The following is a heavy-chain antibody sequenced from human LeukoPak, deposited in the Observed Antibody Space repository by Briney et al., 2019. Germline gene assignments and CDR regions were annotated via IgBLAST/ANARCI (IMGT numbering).Heavy chain of an antibody. J-gene: IGHJ4*02. D-gene: IGHD2/OR15-2a*01. Sequence: GGSLRLSCTASGFTFGDYAMSWFRQAPGKGLEWVSAISGSGGSTYYADSVKGRFTISRDNSKNTLYLQMNSLRAEDTAVYYCAKDGVLVYFDYWGQGTLVTVSS. CDR3: AKDGVLVYFDY. CDR2: ISGSGGST. CDR1: GFTFGDYA. V-gene: IGHV3-23*01.